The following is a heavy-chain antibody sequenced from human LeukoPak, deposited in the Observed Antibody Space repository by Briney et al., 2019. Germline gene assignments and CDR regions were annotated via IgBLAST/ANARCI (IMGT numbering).Heavy chain of an antibody. CDR1: GGSFSGYY. CDR3: ARFQMVRGVIDY. Sequence: NPSETLSLTCAVYGGSFSGYYWSWIRQPPGKGLEWIGEINHSGSTNYNPSLKSRVTISVDTSKNQFSLKLSSVTAADTAVYYCARFQMVRGVIDYWGQGTLVTVSS. V-gene: IGHV4-34*01. CDR2: INHSGST. D-gene: IGHD3-10*01. J-gene: IGHJ4*02.